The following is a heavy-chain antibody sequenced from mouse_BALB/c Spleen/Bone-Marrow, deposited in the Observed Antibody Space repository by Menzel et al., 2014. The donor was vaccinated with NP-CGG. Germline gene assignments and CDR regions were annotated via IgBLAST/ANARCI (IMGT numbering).Heavy chain of an antibody. CDR3: ASYSNSFGY. Sequence: EVQLQQSGPELEKPGASVKISCKASGYSFTGYNMSWVKQSNGKSLEWIGNIDPHYGGTSYYQKFKDKATLTVDKSSNTAYMQLKSLTSEDSAVYYCASYSNSFGYWGQGTLVTVSA. CDR1: GYSFTGYN. D-gene: IGHD2-5*01. J-gene: IGHJ3*01. V-gene: IGHV1-39*01. CDR2: IDPHYGGT.